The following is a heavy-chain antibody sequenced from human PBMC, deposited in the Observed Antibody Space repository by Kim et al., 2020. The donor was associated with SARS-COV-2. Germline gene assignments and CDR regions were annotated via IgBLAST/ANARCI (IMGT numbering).Heavy chain of an antibody. CDR3: ARQKAKAGIWFGESDFDY. V-gene: IGHV4-59*08. Sequence: SETLSLTCTVSGGSISSYYWSWIRQPPGKGLEWIGYIYYSGSTNYNPSLKSRVTISVDTSKNQFSLKLSSVTAADTAVYYCARQKAKAGIWFGESDFDYWGQGTLVTVSS. CDR2: IYYSGST. CDR1: GGSISSYY. D-gene: IGHD3-10*01. J-gene: IGHJ4*02.